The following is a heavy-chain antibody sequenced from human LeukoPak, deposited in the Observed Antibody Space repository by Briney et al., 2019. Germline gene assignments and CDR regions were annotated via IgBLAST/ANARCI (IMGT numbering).Heavy chain of an antibody. J-gene: IGHJ6*02. CDR1: GGSISSYY. V-gene: IGHV4-59*01. CDR2: IYYSGST. D-gene: IGHD3-22*01. Sequence: SETLSLTCTVSGGSISSYYWSWIRQPPGKGLEWIGYIYYSGSTNYNPSLKRRVTISVDTSKNQFSLKLSSVTAADTAVYYCARVPYYYDSSGYFYYYGMDVWGQGTTVTVSS. CDR3: ARVPYYYDSSGYFYYYGMDV.